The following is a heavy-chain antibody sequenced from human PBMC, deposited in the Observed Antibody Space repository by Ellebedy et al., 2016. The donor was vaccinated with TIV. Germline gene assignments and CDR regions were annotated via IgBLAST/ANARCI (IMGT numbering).Heavy chain of an antibody. J-gene: IGHJ4*02. Sequence: AASVKVSCKASGGTFSSYAISWVRQAPGQGLEWMGGIIPIFGTANYAQKFQGRVTITADESTSTAYMELSSLRSEDTAVYYCARRRGDWRDGYNGHFDYWGQGTLVTVSS. CDR1: GGTFSSYA. CDR2: IIPIFGTA. V-gene: IGHV1-69*13. CDR3: ARRRGDWRDGYNGHFDY. D-gene: IGHD5-24*01.